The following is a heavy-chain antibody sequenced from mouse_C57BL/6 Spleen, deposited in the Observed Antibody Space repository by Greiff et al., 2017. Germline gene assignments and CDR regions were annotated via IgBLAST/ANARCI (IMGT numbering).Heavy chain of an antibody. CDR3: ARNYGSTSMDD. CDR1: GYTFTSYW. D-gene: IGHD1-1*01. J-gene: IGHJ4*01. CDR2: IDPSDSYT. V-gene: IGHV1-69*01. Sequence: QVQLQQPGAELVMPGASVKLSCKASGYTFTSYWMHWVKQRPGQGLEWIGEIDPSDSYTNYNQKFKGKSTLTVDKSSSTAYMQLSSLTSEDSAVYYCARNYGSTSMDDWGQGTSVTVSS.